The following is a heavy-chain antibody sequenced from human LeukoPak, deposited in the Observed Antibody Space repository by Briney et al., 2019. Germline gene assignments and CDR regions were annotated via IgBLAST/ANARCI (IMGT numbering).Heavy chain of an antibody. Sequence: SETLSLTCTVSGGSISSYYWSWIRQPPGKGLEWIGYIYYSGSTNYNPSLKSRVTISVDTSKDQFSLKLSSVTAADTAVYYCARRGYSSSSPLYWGQGTLVTVSS. CDR3: ARRGYSSSSPLY. D-gene: IGHD6-13*01. CDR2: IYYSGST. J-gene: IGHJ4*02. V-gene: IGHV4-59*08. CDR1: GGSISSYY.